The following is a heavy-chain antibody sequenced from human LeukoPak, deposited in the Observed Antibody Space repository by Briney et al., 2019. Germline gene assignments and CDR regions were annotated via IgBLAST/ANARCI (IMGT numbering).Heavy chain of an antibody. J-gene: IGHJ6*02. Sequence: GGSLRLSCAASGFTFSSYAMSWVRQAPGKGLEWVAVIWYDGSNKYFADSVKGRFTISRDNSKNTLYLQMNSLRAEDTAVYYCARDLHVPYDFWSGYYAASYYYGMDVWGQGTTVTVSS. CDR3: ARDLHVPYDFWSGYYAASYYYGMDV. D-gene: IGHD3-3*01. CDR1: GFTFSSYA. V-gene: IGHV3-33*08. CDR2: IWYDGSNK.